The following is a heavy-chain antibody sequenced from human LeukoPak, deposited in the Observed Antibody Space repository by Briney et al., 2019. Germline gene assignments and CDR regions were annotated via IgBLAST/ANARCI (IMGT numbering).Heavy chain of an antibody. Sequence: GESLKISCKGSGYSFTSYWIGWVRQMPGKGLEWMGIIYPGDSDTRYSPSFQGQVTISADKSISTAYLQWSSLKASDTAIYYCVRHGDFFGSGSFLDCFDPWGRGTLVTVSS. CDR3: VRHGDFFGSGSFLDCFDP. J-gene: IGHJ5*02. CDR2: IYPGDSDT. CDR1: GYSFTSYW. D-gene: IGHD3-10*01. V-gene: IGHV5-51*01.